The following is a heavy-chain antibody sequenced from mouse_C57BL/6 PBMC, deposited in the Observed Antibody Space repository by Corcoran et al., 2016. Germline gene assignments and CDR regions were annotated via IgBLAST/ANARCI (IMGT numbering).Heavy chain of an antibody. CDR1: GFNIKDYY. V-gene: IGHV14-1*01. J-gene: IGHJ4*01. CDR2: IDPEDGDT. CDR3: TTNYYDYQGYAMDY. Sequence: EVQLQQSGAELVRPGASVKLSCTASGFNIKDYYMHWVKQRPEQGLEWIGRIDPEDGDTEYAPKFQGKATMTADTSSNTAYLQLSSLTSEDTAVYYCTTNYYDYQGYAMDYWGQGTSVIVSS. D-gene: IGHD2-4*01.